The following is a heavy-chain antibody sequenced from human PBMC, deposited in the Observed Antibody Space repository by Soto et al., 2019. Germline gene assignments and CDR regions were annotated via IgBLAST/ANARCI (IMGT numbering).Heavy chain of an antibody. Sequence: GGSLRLSCAASGFTFSSYWMSWVRQAPGKGLEWVANIKQDGSEKYYVDSVKGRFTISRDNAKNSLYLQMNSLRAEDTAVYYCARVGRGAEGSGYRFFDYWGQGTLVTVSS. D-gene: IGHD3-16*02. J-gene: IGHJ4*02. V-gene: IGHV3-7*01. CDR2: IKQDGSEK. CDR1: GFTFSSYW. CDR3: ARVGRGAEGSGYRFFDY.